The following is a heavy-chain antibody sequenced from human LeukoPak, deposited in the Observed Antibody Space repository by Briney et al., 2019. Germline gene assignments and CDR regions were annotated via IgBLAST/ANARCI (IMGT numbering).Heavy chain of an antibody. V-gene: IGHV3-23*01. D-gene: IGHD2-21*02. CDR2: ISGSGGST. Sequence: PGGSLRLSCAASGFTFSSYAMSWVRQAPGKGLEWVSAISGSGGSTYYADSVKGRFTISRDNAKNSLYLQMNSLRAEDTAVYYCAREGDEALDYWGQGTLVTVSS. CDR3: AREGDEALDY. J-gene: IGHJ4*02. CDR1: GFTFSSYA.